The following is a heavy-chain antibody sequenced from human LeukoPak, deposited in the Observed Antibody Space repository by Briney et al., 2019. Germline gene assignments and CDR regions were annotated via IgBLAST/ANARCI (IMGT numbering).Heavy chain of an antibody. Sequence: SVKVSCKAPGGTFSSYAISWVRQAPGQGLEWMGGIIPIFGTANYAQKFQGRVTITTDESTSTAYMELSSLRSEDTAVYYCARDPTYYYDSSGYREGYYFDHWGQGTLVTVSS. D-gene: IGHD3-22*01. J-gene: IGHJ4*02. CDR2: IIPIFGTA. CDR1: GGTFSSYA. V-gene: IGHV1-69*05. CDR3: ARDPTYYYDSSGYREGYYFDH.